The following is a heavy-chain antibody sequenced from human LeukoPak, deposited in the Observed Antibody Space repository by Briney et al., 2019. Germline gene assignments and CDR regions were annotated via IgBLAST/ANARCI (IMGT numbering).Heavy chain of an antibody. CDR2: IIPILGIA. CDR3: ARGSGYSYGSFDY. D-gene: IGHD5-18*01. CDR1: GGTFSSYA. V-gene: IGHV1-69*04. J-gene: IGHJ4*02. Sequence: SVKVSCKASGGTFSSYAISWVRQAPGQGLEWMGRIIPILGIANYAQKFQGRVTITADKSTSTAYMELSSLRSEDTAVYYCARGSGYSYGSFDYWGQGTLVTVSS.